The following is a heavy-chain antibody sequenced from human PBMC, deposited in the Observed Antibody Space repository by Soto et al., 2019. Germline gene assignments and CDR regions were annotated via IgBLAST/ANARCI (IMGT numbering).Heavy chain of an antibody. J-gene: IGHJ4*02. CDR1: GFSFSSYA. CDR3: ASDIIDFWSGYLY. V-gene: IGHV3-33*01. Sequence: QVQLVESGGGVVQPGTSLRLSCAASGFSFSSYAMHWVRQAPGKGREWVAALWYDGSNQNYAGSVKGRFTISRDNSKNTVYLQMNSLKAEDTAVYYCASDIIDFWSGYLYWGQGTLVTVSS. CDR2: LWYDGSNQ. D-gene: IGHD3-3*01.